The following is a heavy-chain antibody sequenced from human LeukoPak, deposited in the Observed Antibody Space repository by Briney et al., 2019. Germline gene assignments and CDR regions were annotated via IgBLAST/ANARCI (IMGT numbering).Heavy chain of an antibody. J-gene: IGHJ4*02. CDR1: GFTFSSYA. D-gene: IGHD5-24*01. CDR3: AKEVEMATIPWYYFYY. Sequence: GGSLRLSCAASGFTFSSYAMSWVRQAPGKGLEWVSAISGSGGSTYYADSVKGRFTISRDNSKNTLYLQMNSLRAEDTAVYYCAKEVEMATIPWYYFYYWVQGTLVSVSS. V-gene: IGHV3-23*01. CDR2: ISGSGGST.